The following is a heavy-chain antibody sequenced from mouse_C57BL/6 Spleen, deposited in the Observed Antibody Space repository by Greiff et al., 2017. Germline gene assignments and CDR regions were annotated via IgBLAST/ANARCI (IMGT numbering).Heavy chain of an antibody. CDR1: GYTFTSYD. Sequence: VQLQESGPELVKPGASVKLSCKASGYTFTSYDINWVKQSPGQGLEWIGWIYPRDGSTKYNEKFKGKATLTVDTSSSTAYMELHSLTSEDSAVYFCARGGSDWYFDVWGTGTTVTVSS. J-gene: IGHJ1*03. V-gene: IGHV1-85*01. CDR3: ARGGSDWYFDV. CDR2: IYPRDGST.